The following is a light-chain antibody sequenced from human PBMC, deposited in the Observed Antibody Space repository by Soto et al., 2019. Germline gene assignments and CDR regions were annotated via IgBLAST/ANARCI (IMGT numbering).Light chain of an antibody. Sequence: DMQLTQSPSTLSAAVGDSVTMTCRASQNIRNLLAWYQQKPGKAPKPLIYDASTLKTGVPSRFSGSGSGSEFNFTITGLQPDDFATYFCQQYNTYSTFGQGTRLEIK. CDR3: QQYNTYST. CDR2: DAS. CDR1: QNIRNL. V-gene: IGKV1-5*01. J-gene: IGKJ5*01.